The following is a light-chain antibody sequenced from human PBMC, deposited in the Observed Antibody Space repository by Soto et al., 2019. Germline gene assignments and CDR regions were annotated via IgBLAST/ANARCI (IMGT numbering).Light chain of an antibody. V-gene: IGKV1-5*01. Sequence: DIQITQSPSTLSASVGDRFTITCRASQSISSWLAWYKQKPGKAPKILIYDASSLASGVPSRFSGSGSGTECTLTISSLQPDDVATYYCQQYNSYSWTFGQGTKVDIK. CDR3: QQYNSYSWT. J-gene: IGKJ1*01. CDR1: QSISSW. CDR2: DAS.